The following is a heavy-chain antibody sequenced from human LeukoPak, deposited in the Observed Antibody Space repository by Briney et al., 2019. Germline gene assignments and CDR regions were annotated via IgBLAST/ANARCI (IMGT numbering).Heavy chain of an antibody. D-gene: IGHD3-22*01. Sequence: GASVKVSCKASGYTFTSHGISWVRQAPGQGLEWMGWISAYNGNTNYAQKLQGRVTMTTDTSTSTAYMELRSLRSDDTAVYYCARGGAYDSSGYLVDYWGQGTLVTVSS. CDR1: GYTFTSHG. J-gene: IGHJ4*02. CDR2: ISAYNGNT. V-gene: IGHV1-18*01. CDR3: ARGGAYDSSGYLVDY.